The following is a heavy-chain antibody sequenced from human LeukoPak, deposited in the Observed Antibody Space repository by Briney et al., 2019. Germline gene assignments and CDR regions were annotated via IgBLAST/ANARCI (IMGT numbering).Heavy chain of an antibody. CDR2: ISAYNGNT. CDR3: ARDGSVLVVVPAAIPNDY. J-gene: IGHJ4*02. D-gene: IGHD2-2*02. Sequence: ASVKVSCKASGYTFTSYGISWVRQAPGQGLEWMGWISAYNGNTNYARKLQGRVTMTTDTSTSTAYMELRSLRSDDTAVYYCARDGSVLVVVPAAIPNDYWGQGTLVTVSS. CDR1: GYTFTSYG. V-gene: IGHV1-18*01.